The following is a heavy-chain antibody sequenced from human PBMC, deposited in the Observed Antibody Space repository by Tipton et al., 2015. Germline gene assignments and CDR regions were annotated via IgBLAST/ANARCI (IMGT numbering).Heavy chain of an antibody. Sequence: SLRLSCAASGFTFSTYGMNWVRQAPGKGLEWVAVIWYDGSNKYYADSVKGRFTISRDNSKNTLYLQMNSLRAEDTALYYCARDRGIDYGDYFDYWGQGTLVTVSS. CDR1: GFTFSTYG. CDR2: IWYDGSNK. V-gene: IGHV3-33*08. CDR3: ARDRGIDYGDYFDY. D-gene: IGHD4-17*01. J-gene: IGHJ4*02.